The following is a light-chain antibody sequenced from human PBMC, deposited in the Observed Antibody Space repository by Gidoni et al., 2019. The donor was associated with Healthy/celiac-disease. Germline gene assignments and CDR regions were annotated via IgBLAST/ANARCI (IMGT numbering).Light chain of an antibody. Sequence: DIQMTPSPSSLSASVGDRVTITCQASQDISNYLNLYQQKPGKAPKLLTYDASNLETGVPSRFSGSGSGTDFTFTISSLQPEEIATYYCQQYDNLPLTFGGXTKVEIK. J-gene: IGKJ4*01. CDR1: QDISNY. V-gene: IGKV1-33*01. CDR3: QQYDNLPLT. CDR2: DAS.